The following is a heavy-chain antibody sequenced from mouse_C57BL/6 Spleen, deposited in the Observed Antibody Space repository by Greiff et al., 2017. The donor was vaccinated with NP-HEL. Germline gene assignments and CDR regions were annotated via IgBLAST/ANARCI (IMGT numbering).Heavy chain of an antibody. CDR1: GYAFSSSW. J-gene: IGHJ4*01. CDR2: IYPGDGDT. Sequence: VQLQQSGPELVKPGASVKISCKASGYAFSSSWMNWVKQRPGKGLEWIGRIYPGDGDTNYNGKFKGKATLTADKSSSTAYMQLSSLTSEDSAVYFCARQEGYYAMDYWGQGTSVTVSS. V-gene: IGHV1-82*01. CDR3: ARQEGYYAMDY.